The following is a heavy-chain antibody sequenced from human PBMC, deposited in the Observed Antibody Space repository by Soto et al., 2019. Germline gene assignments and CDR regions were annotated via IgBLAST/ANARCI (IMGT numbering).Heavy chain of an antibody. V-gene: IGHV3-11*01. CDR2: ISSSGSTI. CDR1: GFTFSDYY. Sequence: QVQLVESGGGLVKPGGSLRLSCAASGFTFSDYYMSWIRQAPGKGLEWVSYISSSGSTIYYADSVKGRFTISRDNAKNSLYLQMNSLRAEDTAAYYCARDWAVATKVYYYYYMDVWGKGTTVTVSS. D-gene: IGHD5-12*01. CDR3: ARDWAVATKVYYYYYMDV. J-gene: IGHJ6*03.